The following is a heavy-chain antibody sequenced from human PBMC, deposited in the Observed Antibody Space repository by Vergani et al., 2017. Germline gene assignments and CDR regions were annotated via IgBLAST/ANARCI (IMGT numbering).Heavy chain of an antibody. Sequence: QVQLVQSGAEVKKPGSSVKVSCKASGGTFSSYAISWVRQAPGQGLEWLGGIIPIFGTENYAQKFQGRVTMTEDTSTDTAYMEMSSLISEDTAVYYCATEGESGDYNWFDPWGQGTLVTVSS. J-gene: IGHJ5*02. CDR1: GGTFSSYA. V-gene: IGHV1-69*06. CDR2: IIPIFGTE. D-gene: IGHD4-17*01. CDR3: ATEGESGDYNWFDP.